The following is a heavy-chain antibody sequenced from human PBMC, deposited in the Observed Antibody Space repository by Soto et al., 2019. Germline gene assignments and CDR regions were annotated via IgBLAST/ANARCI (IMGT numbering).Heavy chain of an antibody. CDR2: INSDASHT. J-gene: IGHJ5*02. CDR3: VRDGHCIPTSCYGNWFAP. D-gene: IGHD2-2*01. V-gene: IGHV3-74*01. Sequence: EVQLVESGGGLVQPGGSLRLSCAASGFTFSTYWMHWIRQVPGKGLEWVSRINSDASHTYYADSVKGRFTISRDNAKNTRHLEMNSLRAEATAVNYCVRDGHCIPTSCYGNWFAPWGQETLVTASS. CDR1: GFTFSTYW.